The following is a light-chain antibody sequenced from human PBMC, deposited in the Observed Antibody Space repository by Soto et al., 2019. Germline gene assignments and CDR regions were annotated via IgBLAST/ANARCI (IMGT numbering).Light chain of an antibody. CDR2: DIS. CDR1: QSISRR. CDR3: QQANSLIPS. J-gene: IGKJ1*01. Sequence: DIQMTQSPSSLSASVGDRFTITCRASQSISRRLNWFQQKPGKAPKLLIYDISSLQSGVPSRFSGSGSGTDFTLTISSLQPEDFATYYCQQANSLIPSFGQGTKVDIK. V-gene: IGKV1-39*01.